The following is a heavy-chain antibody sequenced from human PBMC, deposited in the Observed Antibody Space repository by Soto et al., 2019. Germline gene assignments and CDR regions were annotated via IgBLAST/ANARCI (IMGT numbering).Heavy chain of an antibody. D-gene: IGHD6-13*01. J-gene: IGHJ4*02. CDR1: GYTFTSYA. V-gene: IGHV1-3*01. Sequence: QVQLVQSGAEVKKPGASVKVSCKASGYTFTSYAMHWVRQAPGQRLEWMGWINAGNGNTKYSQKFQGRVTITRDTSASTAYMELSSMRSEDTAVYYCARVGSYSSSWNGAFDYWGQGTLVIVSS. CDR3: ARVGSYSSSWNGAFDY. CDR2: INAGNGNT.